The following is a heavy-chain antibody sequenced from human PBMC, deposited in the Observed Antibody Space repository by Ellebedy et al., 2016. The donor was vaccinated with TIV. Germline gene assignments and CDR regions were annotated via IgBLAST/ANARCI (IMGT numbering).Heavy chain of an antibody. CDR1: GGTFSSYA. CDR3: ARGAAVATIRLYYYYGMDV. V-gene: IGHV1-69*13. D-gene: IGHD5-12*01. CDR2: IIPIFGTA. Sequence: ASVKVSXXASGGTFSSYAISWVRQAPGQGLEWMGGIIPIFGTAHYAQKFQGRVTITADESTSTAYMELSSLRSEDTAVYYCARGAAVATIRLYYYYGMDVWGQGTTVTVSS. J-gene: IGHJ6*02.